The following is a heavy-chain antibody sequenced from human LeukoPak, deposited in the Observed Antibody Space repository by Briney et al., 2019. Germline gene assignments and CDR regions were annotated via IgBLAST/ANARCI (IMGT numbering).Heavy chain of an antibody. J-gene: IGHJ5*02. CDR3: ARDKNSPWFDP. D-gene: IGHD2-21*01. Sequence: GASVTVSCTASGGTFSSYAISWVRQAPGQGLEWMGGIIPIFGTANYAQKFQGRVTITADESTSTAYMELSSLRSEDTAVYYCARDKNSPWFDPWGQGTLVTVSS. CDR2: IIPIFGTA. CDR1: GGTFSSYA. V-gene: IGHV1-69*13.